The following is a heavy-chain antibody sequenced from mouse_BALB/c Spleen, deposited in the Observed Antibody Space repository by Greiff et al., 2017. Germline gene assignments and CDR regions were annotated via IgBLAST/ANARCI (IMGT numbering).Heavy chain of an antibody. CDR3: SHYYGSSWAWFAY. J-gene: IGHJ3*01. Sequence: VQLQQSGAELVRPGASVKLSCKALGYTFTDYEMHWVKQTPVHGLEWIGAIHPGSGGTAYNQKFKGKATLTADKSSSTAYMELSSLTSEDSAVYYCSHYYGSSWAWFAYWGQGTLVTVSA. CDR1: GYTFTDYE. D-gene: IGHD1-1*01. CDR2: IHPGSGGT. V-gene: IGHV1-15*01.